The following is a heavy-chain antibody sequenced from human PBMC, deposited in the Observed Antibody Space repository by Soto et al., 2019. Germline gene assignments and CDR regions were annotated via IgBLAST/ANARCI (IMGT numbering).Heavy chain of an antibody. Sequence: LSLTCSASGGSINSDEYYWSWIRQPPGGGLEWIGHVYYTGSTSYSPSLKSRLTISIDTSKNQFSLRLTSVSAADAAVYYCARDRSNSPDLFDSWGQGTLVTVSS. V-gene: IGHV4-30-4*01. CDR1: GGSINSDEYY. J-gene: IGHJ4*02. CDR2: VYYTGST. CDR3: ARDRSNSPDLFDS. D-gene: IGHD4-4*01.